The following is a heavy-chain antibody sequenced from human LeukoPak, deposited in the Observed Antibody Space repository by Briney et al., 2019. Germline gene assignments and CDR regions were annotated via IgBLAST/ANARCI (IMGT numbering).Heavy chain of an antibody. CDR1: GFTFRSYW. CDR3: ARDTDSNFDY. V-gene: IGHV3-74*01. J-gene: IGHJ4*02. Sequence: PGGSLRLSCAASGFTFRSYWMHWVRQAPGKGLVWVSRINRDGSSTNYADSVKGRFTISRDNAKNTLYLQMNSLGAEDTAVYYCARDTDSNFDYWGQGTLVTVSS. CDR2: INRDGSST. D-gene: IGHD6-13*01.